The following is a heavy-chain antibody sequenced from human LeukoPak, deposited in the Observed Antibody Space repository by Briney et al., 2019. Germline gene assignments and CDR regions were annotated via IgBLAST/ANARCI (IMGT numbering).Heavy chain of an antibody. CDR1: GFTFSSYA. CDR2: ISGSGGST. V-gene: IGHV3-23*01. Sequence: QAGGSLRLSCAASGFTFSSYAMSWVRQAPGKGLEWVSAISGSGGSTYYADSVKGRFTISRDNSKNTLYLQMNSLRAEDTAVYYCANLLPGHCSSTSCYPLGLWGQGTLVTVSS. D-gene: IGHD2-2*01. J-gene: IGHJ4*02. CDR3: ANLLPGHCSSTSCYPLGL.